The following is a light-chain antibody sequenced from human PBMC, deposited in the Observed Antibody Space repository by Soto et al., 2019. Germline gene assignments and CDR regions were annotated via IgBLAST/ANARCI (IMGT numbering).Light chain of an antibody. J-gene: IGLJ1*01. CDR2: DVT. Sequence: QSVLTQPASVSGSPGQSIAISCTGTSSDVGGYNYVSWYQQHPGKAPKLMIYDVTTRPSGVSNRFSGSKSGNTAALTISGLQAEDEADYYRSSYTSDTTGVFGTGTKAPS. CDR3: SSYTSDTTGV. V-gene: IGLV2-14*03. CDR1: SSDVGGYNY.